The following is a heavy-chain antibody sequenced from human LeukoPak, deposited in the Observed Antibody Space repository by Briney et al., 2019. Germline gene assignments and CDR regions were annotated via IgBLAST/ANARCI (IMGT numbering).Heavy chain of an antibody. D-gene: IGHD6-13*01. CDR1: EFTFRSYA. Sequence: GGSLRLSCAASEFTFRSYAMHWVRQAPGKGLEWVAVISHAGIDRYYADSVKGRFTISRDNSKSTLYLQVNSLRAEDTAVYYCARGFGYSSSWPKDYYYYYYMDVWGKGTTVTVSS. CDR2: ISHAGIDR. V-gene: IGHV3-30*04. J-gene: IGHJ6*03. CDR3: ARGFGYSSSWPKDYYYYYYMDV.